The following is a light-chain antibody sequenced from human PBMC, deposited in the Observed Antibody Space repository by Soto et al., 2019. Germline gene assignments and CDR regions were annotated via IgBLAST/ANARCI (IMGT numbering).Light chain of an antibody. CDR1: QTVSSNY. J-gene: IGKJ1*01. CDR3: QQNGSSPPRT. CDR2: AAS. V-gene: IGKV3-20*01. Sequence: EIVLTQSPGTLSLSPGDGATLSCRASQTVSSNYLAWYQQKPGQAPRLLIYAASTRATGIPDRFSGSGSGTDFTLSISRLEPEDFAVYYCQQNGSSPPRTFGQGTKVDI.